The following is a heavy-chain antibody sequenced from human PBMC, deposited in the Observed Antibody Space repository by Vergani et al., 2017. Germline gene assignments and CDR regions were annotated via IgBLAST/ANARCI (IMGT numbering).Heavy chain of an antibody. CDR3: ARTESFILQYFRWAL. D-gene: IGHD3-9*01. V-gene: IGHV4-39*01. CDR1: GGSITSSSYY. J-gene: IGHJ4*02. Sequence: QLHLQESGPGLVKPSETLSLTCTVSGGSITSSSYYWGWIRQPPGKGLEWIGNIYHSGGAYYNPSLKGRVTISVDTSKNQFSLEVTSVTAADTAIYFCARTESFILQYFRWALWGQGTLVTVSS. CDR2: IYHSGGA.